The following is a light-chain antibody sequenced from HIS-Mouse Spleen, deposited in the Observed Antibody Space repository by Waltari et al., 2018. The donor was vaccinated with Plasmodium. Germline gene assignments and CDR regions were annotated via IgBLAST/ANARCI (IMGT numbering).Light chain of an antibody. V-gene: IGKV1-5*03. CDR3: QQYNSYSWT. J-gene: IGKJ1*01. Sequence: DIQMTQSPSTLSASVGDRVTMTCRASQSISSRLAWYQQKPGKAPKLLIYKASSLESGVPSRFSGSGSGTEFTLTISSLQPDDFATYYCQQYNSYSWTFGQGTKVEI. CDR1: QSISSR. CDR2: KAS.